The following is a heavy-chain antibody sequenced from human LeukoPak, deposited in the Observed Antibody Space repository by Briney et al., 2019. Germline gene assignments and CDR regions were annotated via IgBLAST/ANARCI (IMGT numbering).Heavy chain of an antibody. J-gene: IGHJ6*03. V-gene: IGHV4-61*02. CDR2: IYTSGST. CDR3: ARGAQYYDFWSGSSYYYYMDV. D-gene: IGHD3-3*01. CDR1: GGSISSGSYY. Sequence: PSQTLSLTCTVSGGSISSGSYYWSWIRQPAGKGLEWIGRIYTSGSTNYNPSLKSRVTISVDTSKNQFSLKLSSVTAADTAVYYCARGAQYYDFWSGSSYYYYMDVWGKGTTVTVSS.